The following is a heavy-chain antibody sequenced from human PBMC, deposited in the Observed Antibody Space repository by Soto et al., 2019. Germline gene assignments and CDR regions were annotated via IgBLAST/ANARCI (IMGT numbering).Heavy chain of an antibody. Sequence: GGSLRLSCAASGFTFSSYGMHWVRQAPGKGLEWVAVIWYDGSNKYYADSVKGRFTISRDNSKNTLYLQMNSLRAEDTAVYYCAGEFYDSSSFDYWGQGTLVTVSS. J-gene: IGHJ4*02. CDR2: IWYDGSNK. V-gene: IGHV3-33*01. CDR1: GFTFSSYG. CDR3: AGEFYDSSSFDY. D-gene: IGHD3-22*01.